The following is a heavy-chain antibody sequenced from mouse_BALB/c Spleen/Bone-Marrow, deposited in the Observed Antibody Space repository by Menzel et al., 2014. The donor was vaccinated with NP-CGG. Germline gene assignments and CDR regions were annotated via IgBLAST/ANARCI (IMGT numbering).Heavy chain of an antibody. D-gene: IGHD2-2*01. J-gene: IGHJ4*01. V-gene: IGHV5-17*02. CDR3: ARYGYYDAMDY. CDR1: GFTFSSFG. CDR2: ISSGSSTI. Sequence: EVQVVESGGGLVQPGGSRKLSCAASGFTFSSFGMHWVRQAPEKGLEWVAYISSGSSTIYYADTVKGRFTIPRDNPKNTLFLQMTSLRSEDTAMYYCARYGYYDAMDYWGQGTSVTDSS.